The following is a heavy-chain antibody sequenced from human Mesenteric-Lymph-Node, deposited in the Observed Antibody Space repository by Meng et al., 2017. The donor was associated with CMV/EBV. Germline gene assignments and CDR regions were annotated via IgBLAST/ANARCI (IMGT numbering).Heavy chain of an antibody. CDR1: GFIFSSYW. V-gene: IGHV3-7*01. CDR2: IKQDGSEK. J-gene: IGHJ6*02. Sequence: GGSLRLSCAASGFIFSSYWMTWVRQAPGKGLEWVATIKQDGSEKYYVDSVKGRFTISRDNAKNSLYLQMNSLRAEDTAAYYCARVRADANGYYYYGMDVWGQGTTVTVSS. D-gene: IGHD2-2*01. CDR3: ARVRADANGYYYYGMDV.